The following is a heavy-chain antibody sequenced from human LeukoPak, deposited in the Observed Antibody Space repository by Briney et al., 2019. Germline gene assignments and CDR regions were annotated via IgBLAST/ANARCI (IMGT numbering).Heavy chain of an antibody. V-gene: IGHV1-2*02. J-gene: IGHJ4*02. CDR1: VYTFTGYY. Sequence: ASVKVSCKASVYTFTGYYMHWVRQAPGQGLEWMGWINPNSGGTNYAQKFQGRVTMTRDTSISTAYMEVSRLTSDDTAVFYCAREGSGYPYWGQGTLVTVS. D-gene: IGHD5-12*01. CDR3: AREGSGYPY. CDR2: INPNSGGT.